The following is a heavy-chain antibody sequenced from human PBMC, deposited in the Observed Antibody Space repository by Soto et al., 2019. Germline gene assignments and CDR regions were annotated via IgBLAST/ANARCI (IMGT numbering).Heavy chain of an antibody. V-gene: IGHV1-69*02. D-gene: IGHD3-9*01. Sequence: QVQLVQSGAEVKKPGSSVKVSCKASGGTFSSYTISWVRQAPGQGLEWMGRIIPILGIANYAQKFQGRVTITADKSTSTAYMELSSLRSEDTAVYYCARGARRDWLEIWGQGTMATVSS. CDR3: ARGARRDWLEI. J-gene: IGHJ3*02. CDR2: IIPILGIA. CDR1: GGTFSSYT.